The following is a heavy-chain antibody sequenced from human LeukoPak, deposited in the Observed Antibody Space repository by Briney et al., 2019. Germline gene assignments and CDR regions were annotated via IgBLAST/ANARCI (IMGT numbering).Heavy chain of an antibody. J-gene: IGHJ4*02. D-gene: IGHD6-19*01. V-gene: IGHV3-33*01. CDR3: ARDRGSGWYRDFDY. Sequence: GGSLRLTCAASGFTFSSYGMHWVRQAPGKGLEWVAVIWYDGSNKYYADSVKGRFTISRDNSKNTLYLQMNSLRAEDTAVYYCARDRGSGWYRDFDYWGQGTLVTVSS. CDR2: IWYDGSNK. CDR1: GFTFSSYG.